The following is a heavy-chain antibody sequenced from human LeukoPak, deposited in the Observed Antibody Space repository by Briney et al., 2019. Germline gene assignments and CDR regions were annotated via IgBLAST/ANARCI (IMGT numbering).Heavy chain of an antibody. CDR3: ANDDSSGYYFVLADHLYFQH. D-gene: IGHD3-22*01. CDR1: GFTFSDYN. V-gene: IGHV3-48*01. J-gene: IGHJ1*01. CDR2: MSRSGDII. Sequence: GGSLRLSCAASGFTFSDYNMNWVRQVPGKGLESVSYMSRSGDIIYYADSVKGRFTISRDNAKSSLYLQMNSLRAEDTAVYYCANDDSSGYYFVLADHLYFQHWGQGTLVTVSS.